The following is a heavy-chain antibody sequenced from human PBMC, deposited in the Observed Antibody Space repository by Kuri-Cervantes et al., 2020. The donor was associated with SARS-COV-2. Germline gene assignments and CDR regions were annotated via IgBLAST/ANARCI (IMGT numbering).Heavy chain of an antibody. CDR3: ARGRQWLALYYFDY. CDR2: IKQDGSEK. V-gene: IGHV3-7*01. J-gene: IGHJ4*02. CDR1: RFTFSSYW. Sequence: GGSLRLSCAASRFTFSSYWMSWVRQAPGKGLEWVANIKQDGSEKYYVDSVKGRFTISRDNAKNSLYLQMNSLRAEDTAMYYCARGRQWLALYYFDYWGQGTLVTVSS. D-gene: IGHD6-19*01.